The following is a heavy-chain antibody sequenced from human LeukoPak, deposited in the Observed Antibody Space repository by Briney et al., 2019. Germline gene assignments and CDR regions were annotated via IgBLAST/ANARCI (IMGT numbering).Heavy chain of an antibody. CDR3: AKWSGDYPSYHLDY. CDR1: GFTFRSYG. V-gene: IGHV3-30*02. J-gene: IGHJ4*02. D-gene: IGHD4-17*01. CDR2: IRSDGSSK. Sequence: GGSLRLSCAASGFTFRSYGLHWVRQAPGKGLEWVALIRSDGSSKNYADSVKGRFTISRDASKNTVYLQMNSLRAEDTAVYSCAKWSGDYPSYHLDYWGQGTLVTVSS.